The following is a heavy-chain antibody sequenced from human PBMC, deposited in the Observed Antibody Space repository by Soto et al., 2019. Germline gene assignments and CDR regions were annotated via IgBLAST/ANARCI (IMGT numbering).Heavy chain of an antibody. D-gene: IGHD2-15*01. J-gene: IGHJ6*02. V-gene: IGHV1-18*04. Sequence: ASVKVSCKASGYTFTSYGISWVRQAPGQGLEWMGWISAYNGNTNYGQKLQGRVTMTTDTSTSTAYMELRSLRSDDTAVYYCARGVETAPYYYYGMDVWGQGTTVTVSS. CDR3: ARGVETAPYYYYGMDV. CDR1: GYTFTSYG. CDR2: ISAYNGNT.